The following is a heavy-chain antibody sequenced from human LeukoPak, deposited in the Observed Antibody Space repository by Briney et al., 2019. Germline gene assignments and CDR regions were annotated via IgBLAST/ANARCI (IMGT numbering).Heavy chain of an antibody. CDR3: ARGASPPSYYYYYMDV. D-gene: IGHD2-2*01. CDR1: GYTFTGYY. Sequence: ASVKVSCKASGYTFTGYYIHWVRQAPGQGLEWMGWISAYNGNTNYAQKLQGRVTMTTDTSTSTAYMELRSLRSDDTAVYYCARGASPPSYYYYYMDVWGKGTTVTVSS. CDR2: ISAYNGNT. J-gene: IGHJ6*03. V-gene: IGHV1-18*04.